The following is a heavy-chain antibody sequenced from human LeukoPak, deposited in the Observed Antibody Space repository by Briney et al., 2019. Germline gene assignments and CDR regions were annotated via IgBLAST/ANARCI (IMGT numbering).Heavy chain of an antibody. J-gene: IGHJ4*02. CDR1: GFTFDDYA. D-gene: IGHD1-20*01. CDR2: LSWNSGSI. CDR3: AKDISGHITRGLDY. Sequence: SGGSLRLSCAASGFTFDDYAMHWVRQAPGKGLEWVSGLSWNSGSIGYADSVKGRFTISRDNAKNSLFLQMNSLKSEDTALYFCAKDISGHITRGLDYWGQGTLVTVSS. V-gene: IGHV3-9*01.